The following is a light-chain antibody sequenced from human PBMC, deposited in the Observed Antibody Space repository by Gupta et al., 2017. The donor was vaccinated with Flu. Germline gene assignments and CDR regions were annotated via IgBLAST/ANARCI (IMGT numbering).Light chain of an antibody. CDR2: DDN. V-gene: IGLV3-21*02. Sequence: SYVLTPPPSVSVAPGQTARITCGGNNIGSKSVHWYQHKPGQAPVLVVYDDNDRRSGIPERFSGSNSGKTATLTISRVEAVDEADDDCHVWDSSSDHPGWVFGGGTKLTVL. CDR1: NIGSKS. CDR3: HVWDSSSDHPGWV. J-gene: IGLJ3*02.